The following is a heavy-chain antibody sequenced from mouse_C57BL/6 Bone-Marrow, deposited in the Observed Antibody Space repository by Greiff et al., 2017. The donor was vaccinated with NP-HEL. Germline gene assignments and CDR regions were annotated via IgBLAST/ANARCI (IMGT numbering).Heavy chain of an antibody. CDR3: VRYGDYGPYLDF. Sequence: EVQRVESGGGLVQPGGSLSLSCAASGFTFPDYYMSWVRQPPGKALAWLGFISTKAHGYTTESRASVKGRFTISRDNTQSILYLQMHALRAEDSATDYCVRYGDYGPYLDFWGQGTTLTVSS. D-gene: IGHD2-4*01. J-gene: IGHJ2*01. CDR1: GFTFPDYY. V-gene: IGHV7-3*01. CDR2: ISTKAHGYTT.